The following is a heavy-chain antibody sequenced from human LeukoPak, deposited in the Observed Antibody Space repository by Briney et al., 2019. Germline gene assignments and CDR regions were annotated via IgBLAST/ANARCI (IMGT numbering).Heavy chain of an antibody. CDR3: AKGREYYGSEFDY. CDR1: GFTFDDYA. V-gene: IGHV3-9*01. CDR2: ISWNSGSI. Sequence: GGSLRLSCAASGFTFDDYAMHWVRQAPGKGLEWVSGISWNSGSIGYADSVKGRFTISRDNAKNSLYLQMNSLRAEDTALYYCAKGREYYGSEFDYWGQGTLVTVSS. J-gene: IGHJ4*02. D-gene: IGHD3-10*01.